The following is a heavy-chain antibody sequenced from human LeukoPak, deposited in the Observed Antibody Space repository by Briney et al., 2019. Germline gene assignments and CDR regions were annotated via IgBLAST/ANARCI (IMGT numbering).Heavy chain of an antibody. CDR2: IKQDGSEK. J-gene: IGHJ3*02. Sequence: GGSLRLSCAVSGFTFSTYWMSWVRQAPGKGLEWVANIKQDGSEKYYVDSVKGRFTISRDNSKNTLYLQMNSLRVEDTAVYYCVGDIRWSGSNAFDIWGQGTMVTVSS. CDR1: GFTFSTYW. D-gene: IGHD3-10*01. V-gene: IGHV3-7*01. CDR3: VGDIRWSGSNAFDI.